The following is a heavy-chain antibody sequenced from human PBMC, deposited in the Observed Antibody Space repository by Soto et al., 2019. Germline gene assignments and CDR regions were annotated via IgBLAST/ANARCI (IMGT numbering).Heavy chain of an antibody. CDR2: INHSGST. CDR1: GGSLSGYY. Sequence: SETLSLTCAVYGGSLSGYYWSWIRQPPGKGLEWIGEINHSGSTNYNPSLKSRVTISIDTSKNQFSLKLSSVTAADTAVYYCALKGTYYYDSSGYYDLPQYTTAFDYWGQGTLVTVSS. V-gene: IGHV4-34*01. CDR3: ALKGTYYYDSSGYYDLPQYTTAFDY. D-gene: IGHD3-22*01. J-gene: IGHJ4*02.